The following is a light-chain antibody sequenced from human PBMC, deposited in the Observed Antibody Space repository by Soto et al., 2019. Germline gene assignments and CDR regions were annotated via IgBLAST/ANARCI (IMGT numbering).Light chain of an antibody. Sequence: QFARTQPPSASESPGQSVAISCTGTSSDVGGYNYVSWYPQQPGKAPNLMIYEVNKRPSGVPDRFSGSKSGNTASLTVSGLPAEDEADYYCSSYAGSSNVFGAGTKVTV. CDR1: SSDVGGYNY. J-gene: IGLJ1*01. V-gene: IGLV2-8*01. CDR2: EVN. CDR3: SSYAGSSNV.